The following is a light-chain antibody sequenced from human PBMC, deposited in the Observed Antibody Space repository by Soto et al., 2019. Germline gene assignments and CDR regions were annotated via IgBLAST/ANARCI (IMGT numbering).Light chain of an antibody. CDR3: TSYAGSDIWV. CDR2: EVS. V-gene: IGLV2-8*01. J-gene: IGLJ3*02. Sequence: QSVLTQPPSASGSPGQSVTISCTGTSSDVGAYNYVSWYQQYPGKAPKLMIYEVSKRPSGVPDRFSGSKSGKTASLTVSGLQPEDEADYYCTSYAGSDIWVFGGGTKFTVL. CDR1: SSDVGAYNY.